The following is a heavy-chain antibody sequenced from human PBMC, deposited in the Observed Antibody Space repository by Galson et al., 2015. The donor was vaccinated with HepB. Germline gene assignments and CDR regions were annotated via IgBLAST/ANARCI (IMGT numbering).Heavy chain of an antibody. J-gene: IGHJ4*02. D-gene: IGHD6-13*01. V-gene: IGHV3-7*01. CDR1: GFTFSSHW. Sequence: SLRLSCAASGFTFSSHWMSWVRQAPGKGLEWVANIKQDGSEKYYVDSVKGRFTISRDNAKNSLYLQMNSLRAEDTAVYYCAREPAAVDYWGQGTLVTVSS. CDR3: AREPAAVDY. CDR2: IKQDGSEK.